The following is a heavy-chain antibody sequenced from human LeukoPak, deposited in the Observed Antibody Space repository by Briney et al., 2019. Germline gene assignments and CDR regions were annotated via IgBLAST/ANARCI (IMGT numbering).Heavy chain of an antibody. CDR1: GGSLSSYY. CDR3: ARVPYSSGWYVYYFDY. D-gene: IGHD6-19*01. V-gene: IGHV4-59*01. Sequence: PSEALSLTCTVSGGSLSSYYWSWIRQPPGKGLEWIGYIYYSGSTNYNPSLKSRVTISVDTSKNQFSLKLSSVTAADTAVYYCARVPYSSGWYVYYFDYWGQGTLVTVAS. CDR2: IYYSGST. J-gene: IGHJ4*02.